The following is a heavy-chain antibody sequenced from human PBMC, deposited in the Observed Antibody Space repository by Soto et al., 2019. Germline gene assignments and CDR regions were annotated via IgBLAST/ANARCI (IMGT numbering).Heavy chain of an antibody. CDR1: GGSISSSSYY. D-gene: IGHD2-21*02. Sequence: PSETLSLTCTVSGGSISSSSYYWGWIRQPPGKGLEWIGSIYYSGSTYYNPSLKSRVTISVDTSKNQFSLKLSSVTAADTAVYYCARVAYCGGDCYRGFDPWGQGTLVTVSS. CDR3: ARVAYCGGDCYRGFDP. J-gene: IGHJ5*02. CDR2: IYYSGST. V-gene: IGHV4-39*07.